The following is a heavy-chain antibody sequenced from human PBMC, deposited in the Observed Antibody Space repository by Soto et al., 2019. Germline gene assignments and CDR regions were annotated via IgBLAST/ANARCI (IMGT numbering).Heavy chain of an antibody. D-gene: IGHD6-13*01. CDR3: ARAPSIAAAGRYYYYGMDV. Sequence: QVHLQQWGAGLLKPSETLSLTCAVYGGSFSGYYWSWIRQPPGKGLEWIGEINHSGSTNYNPSLKSRVTISVDTSKNQFSLKLSSVTAADMAVYYCARAPSIAAAGRYYYYGMDVWGQGTTVTVSS. CDR1: GGSFSGYY. J-gene: IGHJ6*02. V-gene: IGHV4-34*01. CDR2: INHSGST.